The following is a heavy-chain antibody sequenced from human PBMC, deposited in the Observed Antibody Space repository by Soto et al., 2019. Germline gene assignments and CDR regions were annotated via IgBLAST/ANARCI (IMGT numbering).Heavy chain of an antibody. CDR3: ARDSGGDYHNYDMDV. V-gene: IGHV3-33*01. CDR1: GFTFSNYA. CDR2: IWYDGSAK. D-gene: IGHD4-17*01. Sequence: QMQLVESGGGVIQPGTSLRLSCAASGFTFSNYAMHWVRQAPGKGLEWVTVIWYDGSAKNYGDSVKGRFTISRDNSNNTLYLQMNSLRVDDTAVYYCARDSGGDYHNYDMDVWGKGTTVTVSS. J-gene: IGHJ6*03.